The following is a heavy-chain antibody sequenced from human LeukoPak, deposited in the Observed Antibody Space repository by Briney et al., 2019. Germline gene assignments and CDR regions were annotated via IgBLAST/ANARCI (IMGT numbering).Heavy chain of an antibody. D-gene: IGHD2-15*01. Sequence: GGSLRVSCVDSGYRFIKYRLNPVRAAPGKGLEWVAMLMPGGGERLYVDSVKGPFTISRDNAKSSLFLQMHSLRAGDTAVYYCGAGAGWSIDYWGQGTLVTVSS. CDR2: LMPGGGER. V-gene: IGHV3-7*01. CDR3: GAGAGWSIDY. J-gene: IGHJ4*02. CDR1: GYRFIKYR.